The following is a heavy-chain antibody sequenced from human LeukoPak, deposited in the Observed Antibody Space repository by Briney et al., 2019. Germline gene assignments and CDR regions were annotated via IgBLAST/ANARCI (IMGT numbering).Heavy chain of an antibody. CDR3: SGTVMVDGAMDV. V-gene: IGHV3-49*03. CDR1: GFTFGDYA. J-gene: IGHJ6*02. D-gene: IGHD2-15*01. CDR2: IRSKAYGGTT. Sequence: GGSLRLSCTASGFTFGDYAMSWFRQTPGKGLEWVGFIRSKAYGGTTEYAASVKGRFTISRDDSKSIAYLQMNSLKTEDTAVYYCSGTVMVDGAMDVWGQGTTVTVSS.